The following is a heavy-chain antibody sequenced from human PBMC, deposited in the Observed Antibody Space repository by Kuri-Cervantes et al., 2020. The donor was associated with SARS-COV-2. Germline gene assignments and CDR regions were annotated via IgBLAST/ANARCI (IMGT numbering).Heavy chain of an antibody. Sequence: GESLKISCAASGFTFSSYGMNWVRQAPGKGLEWVANIKQDGSEKYYVDSVKGRFTISRDNAKNSLYLQMNSLRAEDTAVYYCARVGYCSSTSCRRFDYWGQGTLVTVSS. V-gene: IGHV3-7*05. CDR3: ARVGYCSSTSCRRFDY. CDR2: IKQDGSEK. CDR1: GFTFSSYG. D-gene: IGHD2-2*01. J-gene: IGHJ4*02.